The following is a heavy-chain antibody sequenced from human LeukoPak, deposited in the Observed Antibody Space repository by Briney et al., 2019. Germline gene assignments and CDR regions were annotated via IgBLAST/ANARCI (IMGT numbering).Heavy chain of an antibody. J-gene: IGHJ4*02. D-gene: IGHD3-22*01. CDR2: ISSSSTI. CDR3: ARGVGYYDSSGGDY. Sequence: PGGSLRLSCAASGFTFSSYSMNWVRQAPGKGLEWVPYISSSSTIYYADSVKGRFTISRDNAKNSLYLQMNSLRDEDTAVYYCARGVGYYDSSGGDYWGQGTLVTVSS. V-gene: IGHV3-48*02. CDR1: GFTFSSYS.